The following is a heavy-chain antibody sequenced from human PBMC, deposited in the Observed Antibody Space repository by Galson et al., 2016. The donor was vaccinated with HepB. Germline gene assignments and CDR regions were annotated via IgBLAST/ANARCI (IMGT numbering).Heavy chain of an antibody. Sequence: PALVKPTQALTLTCTLSGFSLSSSGVSVNWIRQPPGKALEWLARIDWDDDKYYSTSLKTRLTISKDTSNNRAVLTLTNMDPVDTATYYCARIPLPGIPMNAMDGWGQGTTVTVSS. CDR1: GFSLSSSGVS. V-gene: IGHV2-70*11. J-gene: IGHJ6*02. CDR2: IDWDDDK. D-gene: IGHD6-13*01. CDR3: ARIPLPGIPMNAMDG.